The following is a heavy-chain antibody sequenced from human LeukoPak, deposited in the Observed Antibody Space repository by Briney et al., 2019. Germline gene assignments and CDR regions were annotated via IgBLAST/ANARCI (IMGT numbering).Heavy chain of an antibody. V-gene: IGHV3-74*01. Sequence: PGGSLRLSCAASGFTFTTYWMHWVRHAAGRGMMWVSRINIVGSSTNYADSVKGRFTISRDNAKNSLYLQMNSLRAEDTAVYYCAELGITMIGGVWGKGTTVTISS. CDR1: GFTFTTYW. D-gene: IGHD3-10*02. CDR3: AELGITMIGGV. J-gene: IGHJ6*04. CDR2: INIVGSST.